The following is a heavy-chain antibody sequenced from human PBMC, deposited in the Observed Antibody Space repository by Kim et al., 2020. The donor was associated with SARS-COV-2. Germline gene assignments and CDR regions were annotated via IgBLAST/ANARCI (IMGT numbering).Heavy chain of an antibody. CDR1: GGSISSSSYY. CDR3: AKEADLLLPSFDP. Sequence: SETLSLTCTVSGGSISSSSYYWGWIRQPPGKGLEWIGSIYYSGSTYYNPSLKSRVTISVDTSKNQFSLKLSSVTAVDTAVYYCAKEADLLLPSFDPWGQGTLVTVSS. J-gene: IGHJ5*02. V-gene: IGHV4-39*02. CDR2: IYYSGST.